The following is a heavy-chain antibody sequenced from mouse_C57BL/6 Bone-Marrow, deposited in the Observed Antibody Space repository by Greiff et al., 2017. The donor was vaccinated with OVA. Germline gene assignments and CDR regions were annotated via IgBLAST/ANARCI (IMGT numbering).Heavy chain of an antibody. Sequence: VQLQQSGAELVRPGASVTLSCKASGYTFTDYEMHWVKQTPVHGLEWIGAIDPETGGTAYNQKFKGKAILTVDKSSSTAYMELHSLTSEDSAVYYCTRGYRNYYAMDYWGQGTSVPVSS. V-gene: IGHV1-15*01. CDR2: IDPETGGT. D-gene: IGHD2-1*01. CDR3: TRGYRNYYAMDY. J-gene: IGHJ4*01. CDR1: GYTFTDYE.